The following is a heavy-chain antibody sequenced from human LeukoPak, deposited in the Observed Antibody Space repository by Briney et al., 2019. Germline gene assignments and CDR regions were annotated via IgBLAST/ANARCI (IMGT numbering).Heavy chain of an antibody. CDR1: GNTFTGYY. CDR3: APSIAAAGYFDY. Sequence: ASVKVSCKASGNTFTGYYMHWVRQAPGQGLEWMGWTNPNSGGTNYAQKFQGRVTMTRDTSISTAYMELSRLRSDDTAVYYCAPSIAAAGYFDYWGQGTLVTVSS. V-gene: IGHV1-2*02. J-gene: IGHJ4*02. CDR2: TNPNSGGT. D-gene: IGHD6-13*01.